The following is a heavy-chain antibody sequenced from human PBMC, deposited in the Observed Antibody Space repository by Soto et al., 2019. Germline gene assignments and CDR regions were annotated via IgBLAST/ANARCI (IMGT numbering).Heavy chain of an antibody. CDR1: GYTFTNHG. CDR3: ARDRDYGGNSRGYYYYYGMDV. J-gene: IGHJ6*02. D-gene: IGHD4-17*01. CDR2: ISASNGDT. Sequence: ASVKVSCKASGYTFTNHGLSWVRQAPGQGLEWMGWISASNGDTNYAQKFLGRVTVTTDTSTSTAYMELRSLRSEDTAVYYCARDRDYGGNSRGYYYYYGMDVWGQGTTVTVSS. V-gene: IGHV1-18*04.